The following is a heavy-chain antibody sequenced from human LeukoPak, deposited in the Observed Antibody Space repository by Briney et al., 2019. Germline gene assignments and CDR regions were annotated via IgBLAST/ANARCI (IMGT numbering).Heavy chain of an antibody. D-gene: IGHD2-2*01. CDR1: GYTFTSYV. J-gene: IGHJ4*02. Sequence: ASVKVSFKASGYTFTSYVINWVRQATGQGLEWMGGMNPNSGNTGYAHKFQGRVTMTRNTSRSTAYMELSSLTSEDTAVYYCARARCSSTSCYEYYWGQGTLVTVSS. CDR3: ARARCSSTSCYEYY. CDR2: MNPNSGNT. V-gene: IGHV1-8*01.